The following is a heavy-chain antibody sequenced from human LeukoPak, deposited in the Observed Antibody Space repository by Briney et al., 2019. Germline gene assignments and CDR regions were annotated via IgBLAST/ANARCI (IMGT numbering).Heavy chain of an antibody. CDR1: GFTFSSYG. V-gene: IGHV3-30*18. CDR2: ISYDGSNK. CDR3: AKDLRSLFGY. Sequence: GGSLRLSCAASGFTFSSYGMHWVRQAPGKGLEWVAVISYDGSNKYYADSVKGRFTISRDNSKNTLYLQMNSLRAEDTAVYYCAKDLRSLFGYWGQGTLVTVSS. J-gene: IGHJ4*02.